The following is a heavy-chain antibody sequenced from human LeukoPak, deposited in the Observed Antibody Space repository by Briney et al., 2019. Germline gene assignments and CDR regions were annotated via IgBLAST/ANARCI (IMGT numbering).Heavy chain of an antibody. Sequence: GASVKVSCKASGGTFSSYAISWVRQATGQGLEWMGWMNPNSGNTGYAQKFQGRVTMTRNTSISTAYMELSSLRSEDTAVYYCARDGSGSYHGYYYYYMDVWGKGTTVTVSS. CDR2: MNPNSGNT. CDR3: ARDGSGSYHGYYYYYMDV. D-gene: IGHD3-10*01. V-gene: IGHV1-8*02. J-gene: IGHJ6*03. CDR1: GGTFSSYA.